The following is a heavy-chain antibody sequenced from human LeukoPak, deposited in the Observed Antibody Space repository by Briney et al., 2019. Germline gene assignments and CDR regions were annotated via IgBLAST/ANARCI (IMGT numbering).Heavy chain of an antibody. CDR1: GGSISSGDYY. CDR3: ARATDYGDPRGFDY. D-gene: IGHD4-17*01. V-gene: IGHV4-30-4*01. CDR2: IYYSGGT. J-gene: IGHJ4*02. Sequence: SQTLSLTCTVSGGSISSGDYYWSWIRQPPGKGLEWIGYIYYSGGTYYNPSLKSRVTISVDTSKNQFSLKLSSVTAADTAVYYCARATDYGDPRGFDYRGQGTLVTVSS.